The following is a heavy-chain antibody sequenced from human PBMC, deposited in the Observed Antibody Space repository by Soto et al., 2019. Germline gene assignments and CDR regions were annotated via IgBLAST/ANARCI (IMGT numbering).Heavy chain of an antibody. Sequence: PXESLKISCKGSGYSFTSYWIGWVRQMPGKGLEWMGIIYPGDSDTRYSPSFQGQVTISADKSISTAYLQWSSLKASDTAMYYCARLGYDSSGYYVYYYGMDVWGQGTTVTVSS. V-gene: IGHV5-51*01. CDR1: GYSFTSYW. J-gene: IGHJ6*02. CDR3: ARLGYDSSGYYVYYYGMDV. D-gene: IGHD3-22*01. CDR2: IYPGDSDT.